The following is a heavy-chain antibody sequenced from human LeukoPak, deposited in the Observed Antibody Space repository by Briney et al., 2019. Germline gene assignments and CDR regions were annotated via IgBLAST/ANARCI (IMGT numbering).Heavy chain of an antibody. CDR1: GYTFTSYD. D-gene: IGHD2-21*01. CDR3: ARGDWFDP. Sequence: ASVKVSCMASGYTFTSYDINWVRQAPGQGLEWMGWVSGYNGNTNYAQKFEGRVAMTTDTSSSTAYMELRSLKSGDTAIYYCARGDWFDPWGQGTLVTVSS. CDR2: VSGYNGNT. J-gene: IGHJ5*02. V-gene: IGHV1-18*01.